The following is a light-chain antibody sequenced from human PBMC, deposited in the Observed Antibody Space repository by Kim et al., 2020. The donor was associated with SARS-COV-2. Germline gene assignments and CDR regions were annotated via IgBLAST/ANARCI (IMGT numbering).Light chain of an antibody. Sequence: QSALTQPASVSGSPGQSITISCTGTSSDVGDYKFVSWYQQHPGKAPKLMIYDVTNRPSGVSNRFSGSKSGNTASLTISGLQAEDEADYYCSSYTTSSTWVFGGGTQLTVL. CDR2: DVT. CDR1: SSDVGDYKF. V-gene: IGLV2-14*03. J-gene: IGLJ3*02. CDR3: SSYTTSSTWV.